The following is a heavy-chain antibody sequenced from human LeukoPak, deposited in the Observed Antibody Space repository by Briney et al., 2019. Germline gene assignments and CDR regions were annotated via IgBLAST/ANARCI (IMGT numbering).Heavy chain of an antibody. CDR2: ISSGGYK. Sequence: PGGSLRLSCAASGFTFSDYAMNWVRQAPGKGLELEWVSSISSGGYKNYAGSVKGRFTISRDNAKNSLFLQLNSLRAEDTAVYYCAKGYGSGNYYADYWGQGTLVTVSS. J-gene: IGHJ4*02. CDR3: AKGYGSGNYYADY. V-gene: IGHV3-69-1*01. CDR1: GFTFSDYA. D-gene: IGHD3-10*01.